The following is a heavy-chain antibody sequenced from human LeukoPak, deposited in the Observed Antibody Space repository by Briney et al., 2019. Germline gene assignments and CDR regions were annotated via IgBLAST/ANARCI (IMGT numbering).Heavy chain of an antibody. CDR2: IYYSGST. CDR3: ARGVPGYYGPFIY. Sequence: SQTLSLTCTVSGGSISSGDYYWRWLRQPPGTGLEWMGYIYYSGSTYYNPSLKSRVTISVDTSKNQFSLKLSSVTAADTAVYYCARGVPGYYGPFIYWGQGTLVTVSS. CDR1: GGSISSGDYY. V-gene: IGHV4-30-4*08. J-gene: IGHJ4*02. D-gene: IGHD3-10*01.